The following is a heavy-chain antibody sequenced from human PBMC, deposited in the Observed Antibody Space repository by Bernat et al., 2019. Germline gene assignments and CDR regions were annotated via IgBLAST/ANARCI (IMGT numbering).Heavy chain of an antibody. CDR3: ARQGGGNRNGMDV. CDR1: GGSISSYY. CDR2: IYYSGST. V-gene: IGHV4-59*08. D-gene: IGHD4-23*01. Sequence: QVQLQESGPGLVKPSETLSLTCTVSGGSISSYYWSWIRQPPGKGLEWIGYIYYSGSTNYNPSLKSRVTISVDTSKNQFSLKLSSVTAADTAVYYCARQGGGNRNGMDVWGQGTTVTVSS. J-gene: IGHJ6*02.